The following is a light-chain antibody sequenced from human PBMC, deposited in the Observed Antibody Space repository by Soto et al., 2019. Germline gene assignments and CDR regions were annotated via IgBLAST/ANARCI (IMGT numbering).Light chain of an antibody. Sequence: EIVLMQSPGTLSLSPGEGATLSCRASQSVNNNYLAWYQQKPGQAPTVLIFDTFRRATGVPDRFSGSGSGTDFTLTISRLEPEDFAVYYCHQYNSWPRGTFGPGTKVEIK. CDR3: HQYNSWPRGT. J-gene: IGKJ3*01. V-gene: IGKV3-20*01. CDR1: QSVNNNY. CDR2: DTF.